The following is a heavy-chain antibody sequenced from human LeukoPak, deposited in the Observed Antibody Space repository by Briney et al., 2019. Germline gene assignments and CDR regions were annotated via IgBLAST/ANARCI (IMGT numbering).Heavy chain of an antibody. V-gene: IGHV3-30*04. CDR2: ISYDGSNK. CDR1: GFTFSSYA. CDR3: ARTRGLYCSGGSCHLTSTFDY. J-gene: IGHJ4*02. D-gene: IGHD2-15*01. Sequence: GGSLRLSCAAPGFTFSSYAMHWVRQAPGKGLEWVAVISYDGSNKYYADSVKGRFTISRDNSKNTLYLQMNSLRAEDTAVYYCARTRGLYCSGGSCHLTSTFDYWGQGTLVTVSS.